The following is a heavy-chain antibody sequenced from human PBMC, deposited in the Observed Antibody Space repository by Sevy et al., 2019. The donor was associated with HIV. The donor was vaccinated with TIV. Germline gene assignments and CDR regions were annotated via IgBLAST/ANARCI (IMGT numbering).Heavy chain of an antibody. V-gene: IGHV3-30-3*01. CDR1: GFTFSSYA. CDR3: ARDGAGSGSYYIETTVDMYV. CDR2: ISYDGSNK. D-gene: IGHD3-10*01. Sequence: GGSLRLSCAASGFTFSSYAMHWVRQAPGKGLEWVAVISYDGSNKYYADSVKGRFTISRDNSKNTLYLQMNSLRAEDTAVYYCARDGAGSGSYYIETTVDMYVWGKGTTVTVSS. J-gene: IGHJ6*03.